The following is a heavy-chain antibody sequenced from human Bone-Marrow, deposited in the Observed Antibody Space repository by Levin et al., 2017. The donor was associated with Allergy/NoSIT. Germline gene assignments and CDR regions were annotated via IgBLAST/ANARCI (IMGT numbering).Heavy chain of an antibody. D-gene: IGHD6-6*01. V-gene: IGHV3-23*01. CDR3: AKLRGSTGYWYFDV. CDR2: ISGSGGST. CDR1: GFTFSGYA. J-gene: IGHJ2*01. Sequence: SCAASGFTFSGYAMSWARQAPGKGLEWVSAISGSGGSTYYADSVKGRLTISRDNSENTVYLQMNSLRAEDTAVYYCAKLRGSTGYWYFDVWGRGTLVTVSS.